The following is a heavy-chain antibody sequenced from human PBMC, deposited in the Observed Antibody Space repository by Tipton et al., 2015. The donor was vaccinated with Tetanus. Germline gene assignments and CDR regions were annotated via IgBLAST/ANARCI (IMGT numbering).Heavy chain of an antibody. V-gene: IGHV3-23*03. J-gene: IGHJ3*02. Sequence: SLRLSCAASGFNLNNYAMSWVRQAPGKGLEWVSVIYSGGSSTYYADSVKGRFTISRDDSKNTLYLQMNSLRAEDTAIYYCAKAMNGLRYALDIWGQGTLVTVAS. CDR2: IYSGGSST. CDR3: AKAMNGLRYALDI. CDR1: GFNLNNYA. D-gene: IGHD1-1*01.